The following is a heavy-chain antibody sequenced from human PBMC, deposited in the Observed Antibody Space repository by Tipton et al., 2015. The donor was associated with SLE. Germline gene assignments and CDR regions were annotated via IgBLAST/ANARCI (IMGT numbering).Heavy chain of an antibody. CDR2: INPNTGGT. J-gene: IGHJ6*02. CDR3: ARDRAGAPYYYYDMDV. D-gene: IGHD3-10*01. Sequence: QSGAEVKKPGASVKVSCKASGYTFTGYYMHWVRQAPGQGLEWMGWINPNTGGTHYAQKFQGRVTMTRDTSITTAYMELSRLRSDDTAVYYCARDRAGAPYYYYDMDVWGQGTTVTVSS. CDR1: GYTFTGYY. V-gene: IGHV1-2*02.